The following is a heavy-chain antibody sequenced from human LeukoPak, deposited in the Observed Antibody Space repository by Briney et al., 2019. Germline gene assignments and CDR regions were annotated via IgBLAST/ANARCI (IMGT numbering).Heavy chain of an antibody. D-gene: IGHD3-3*01. V-gene: IGHV4-34*01. Sequence: PSETLSLTCAVYGGSFSGYYWSWIRQPPGKGLEWIGEINHSGSTSYNPSLKSRVTISVDTSKNQFSLKLSSVTAADTAVYYCARVPNYDFWSGYYRSSGYYYGMDVWGQGTTVTVSS. CDR2: INHSGST. CDR3: ARVPNYDFWSGYYRSSGYYYGMDV. CDR1: GGSFSGYY. J-gene: IGHJ6*02.